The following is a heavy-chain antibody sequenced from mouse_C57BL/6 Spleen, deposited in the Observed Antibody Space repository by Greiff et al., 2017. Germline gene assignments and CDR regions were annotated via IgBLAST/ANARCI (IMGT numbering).Heavy chain of an antibody. Sequence: QVQLKQPGAELVKPGASVKLSCKASGYTFTSYWMHWVKQRPGQGLEWIGMIHPNSGSTNYNEKFKSKATLTVDKSSSTAYMQLSSLTSEDSAVYYCAREGLRLRYYFDYWGQGTTLTVSS. V-gene: IGHV1-64*01. CDR3: AREGLRLRYYFDY. CDR1: GYTFTSYW. J-gene: IGHJ2*01. CDR2: IHPNSGST. D-gene: IGHD3-2*02.